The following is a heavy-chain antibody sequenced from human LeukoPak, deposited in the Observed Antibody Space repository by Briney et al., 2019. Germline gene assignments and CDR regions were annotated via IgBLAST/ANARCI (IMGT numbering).Heavy chain of an antibody. V-gene: IGHV3-30*18. CDR3: SKDRGVFGVAYSLDY. Sequence: GGSLRLSCAASGFTFSSYGMHWVRQAPGKGLEWVAVISYDGSNKYYADSVKGRFTMSRDNSKNTLYLQMNSLRAEDTAVYYCSKDRGVFGVAYSLDYWGQGTLVTVSS. J-gene: IGHJ4*02. CDR2: ISYDGSNK. D-gene: IGHD3-3*01. CDR1: GFTFSSYG.